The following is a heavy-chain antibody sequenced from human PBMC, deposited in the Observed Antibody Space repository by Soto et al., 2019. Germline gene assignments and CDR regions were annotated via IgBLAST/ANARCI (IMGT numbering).Heavy chain of an antibody. CDR1: GGSISSYY. Sequence: PAETLSLTCTVSGGSISSYYWSWIRQPPGKGLEWIGYIYYSGSTNYNPSLKSRVTISVDTSKNQFSLKLSSVTAADTAVYYCARGTFDYRNYVEVDYWGQGTXVTVSS. CDR2: IYYSGST. V-gene: IGHV4-59*01. J-gene: IGHJ4*02. CDR3: ARGTFDYRNYVEVDY. D-gene: IGHD4-4*01.